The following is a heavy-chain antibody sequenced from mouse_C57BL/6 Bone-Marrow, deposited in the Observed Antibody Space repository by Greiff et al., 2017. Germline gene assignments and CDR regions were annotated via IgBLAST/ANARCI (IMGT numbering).Heavy chain of an antibody. CDR3: ARCYDVFDY. D-gene: IGHD2-12*01. CDR1: GFSFTSYG. Sequence: VKLVESGPGLVEPSQSLSITCNVSGFSFTSYGVSWVRQPPGKGLEWLGVIWGAGSTNYHSALISRLSTSKDNSKSQVFLKLNSLQTVYSATFYCARCYDVFDYWGQGTTLTVSS. CDR2: IWGAGST. V-gene: IGHV2-3*01. J-gene: IGHJ2*01.